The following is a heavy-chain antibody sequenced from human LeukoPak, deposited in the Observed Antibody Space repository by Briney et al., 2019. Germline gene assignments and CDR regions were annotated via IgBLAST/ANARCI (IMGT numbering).Heavy chain of an antibody. V-gene: IGHV3-23*01. J-gene: IGHJ4*02. Sequence: GGSPRLSCAASGFTFSSYAMSWVRQAPGKGLEWVSAINNSGGSTYHADSVKGRFTISRDNSKNTVYLQMNSLRAEDTAVYYCAKDSRYYESSGYYFDYWGQGTLVTVSS. CDR2: INNSGGST. CDR3: AKDSRYYESSGYYFDY. D-gene: IGHD3-22*01. CDR1: GFTFSSYA.